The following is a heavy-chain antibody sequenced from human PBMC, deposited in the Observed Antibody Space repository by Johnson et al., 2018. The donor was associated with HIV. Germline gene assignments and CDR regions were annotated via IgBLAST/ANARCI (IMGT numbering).Heavy chain of an antibody. CDR3: ARDLVGGSYLLGAFDI. CDR2: ISYDANNE. CDR1: GFTFSSYA. D-gene: IGHD1-26*01. Sequence: QVQLVESGRGVVQPGTSLRLSCAASGFTFSSYAVHWVRQAPGKGLEWVALISYDANNEYYADSVRGRFTISRDNSKNTLYLQMNSLRAEDTAGYNGARDLVGGSYLLGAFDIWGQGTMVTVSS. J-gene: IGHJ3*02. V-gene: IGHV3-30*04.